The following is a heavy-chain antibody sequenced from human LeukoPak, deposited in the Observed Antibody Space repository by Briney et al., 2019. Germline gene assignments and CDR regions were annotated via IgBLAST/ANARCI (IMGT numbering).Heavy chain of an antibody. CDR1: GFTFSSYG. V-gene: IGHV3-30*02. CDR2: IRYDGSNK. CDR3: AREIVQDYSDYKSYFDS. D-gene: IGHD4-11*01. J-gene: IGHJ4*02. Sequence: PGGSLRLSCAASGFTFSSYGMHWVRQAPGKGLEWVAFIRYDGSNKYYADSVKGRFTISRDNSKNTLYLQMNSLRAEDTAVYYCAREIVQDYSDYKSYFDSWGQGALVTVSS.